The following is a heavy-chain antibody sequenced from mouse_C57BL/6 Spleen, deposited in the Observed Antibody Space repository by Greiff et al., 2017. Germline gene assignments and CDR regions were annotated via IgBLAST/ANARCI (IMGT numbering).Heavy chain of an antibody. V-gene: IGHV1-36*01. J-gene: IGHJ1*03. D-gene: IGHD1-1*01. CDR1: GFTFTDYY. CDR2: VYPYNGGT. Sequence: EVKLVESGPVLVKPGPSVKISCKASGFTFTDYYMHWVKQSHGKSLEWIGLVYPYNGGTSYNQKFKGKATLTVDTSSSTAYMELNSLTSEDSAVYYCARVGSSLPYWYFDVWGTGTTVTVSS. CDR3: ARVGSSLPYWYFDV.